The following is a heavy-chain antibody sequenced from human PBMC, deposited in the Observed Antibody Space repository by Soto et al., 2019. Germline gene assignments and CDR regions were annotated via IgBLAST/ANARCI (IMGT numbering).Heavy chain of an antibody. CDR3: ARLTIVRVVIMDEDDYYYMDV. CDR2: MTPNSGNT. Sequence: QVPLVQSGAEVKKPGASVKVSCKASGYTFTSYDINWVRQATGQGLEWMGWMTPNSGNTGYAQKFQGRVTMTRNTSEVTAYMQLSSQRSEGTAVYYWARLTIVRVVIMDEDDYYYMDVWGKGTTVTVSS. D-gene: IGHD3-10*01. CDR1: GYTFTSYD. V-gene: IGHV1-8*01. J-gene: IGHJ6*03.